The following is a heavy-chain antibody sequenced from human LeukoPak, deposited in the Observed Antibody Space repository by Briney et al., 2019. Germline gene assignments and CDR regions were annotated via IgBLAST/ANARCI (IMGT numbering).Heavy chain of an antibody. V-gene: IGHV3-23*01. CDR1: GFTFSTYA. CDR3: AKAVSSSWHYFDS. D-gene: IGHD6-13*01. J-gene: IGHJ4*02. Sequence: PGGSLRLSCATSGFTFSTYAMSWVRQAPGKGLEWVSTIGGSSTFYADSVKGRFTISRDNSKNTLCLQMNSLRAEDTAVYYCAKAVSSSWHYFDSWGQGTLVTVSS. CDR2: IGGSST.